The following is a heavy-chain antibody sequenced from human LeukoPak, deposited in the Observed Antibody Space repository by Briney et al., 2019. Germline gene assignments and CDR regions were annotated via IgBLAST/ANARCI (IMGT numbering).Heavy chain of an antibody. Sequence: GGSLRLSCAASGFTFSSYGMHWVRQAPGKGLEWVAVISYDGSNKYYADSVKGRFTISRDNSKSTLYLQMNSLRAEDTAVYYCARDRPMIVVADAFDIWGQGTMVTVSS. CDR1: GFTFSSYG. CDR3: ARDRPMIVVADAFDI. V-gene: IGHV3-30*03. CDR2: ISYDGSNK. J-gene: IGHJ3*02. D-gene: IGHD3-22*01.